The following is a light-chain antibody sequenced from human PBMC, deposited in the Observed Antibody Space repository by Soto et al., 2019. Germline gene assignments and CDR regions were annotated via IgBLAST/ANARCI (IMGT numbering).Light chain of an antibody. CDR2: GAS. CDR1: QSVSSSY. V-gene: IGKV3-20*01. CDR3: QQYGSSPSA. J-gene: IGKJ5*01. Sequence: EIVLTQSPGTLSLSPGERATLSCRASQSVSSSYLAWYQQKPGQAPRLLIYGASSRATGIPDRFSGSGSGTDFTLTISRLEPEDFAVYYXQQYGSSPSAFGQGTRLEIK.